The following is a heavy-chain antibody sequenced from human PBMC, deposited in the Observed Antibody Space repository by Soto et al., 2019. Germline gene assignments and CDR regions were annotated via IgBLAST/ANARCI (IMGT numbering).Heavy chain of an antibody. CDR2: IIPLFGTA. CDR3: ARDKGGASSYYFDY. J-gene: IGHJ4*02. Sequence: QVQLVQSGAEVKEPGSSVNVSCKASGGPFISYAFSWVRQAPGQGLEWMGGIIPLFGTANYAQKFQGRVTITADKSTSTVYMELSSLGSEDTAVYYCARDKGGASSYYFDYWGQGTLVTVSS. D-gene: IGHD3-16*01. CDR1: GGPFISYA. V-gene: IGHV1-69*06.